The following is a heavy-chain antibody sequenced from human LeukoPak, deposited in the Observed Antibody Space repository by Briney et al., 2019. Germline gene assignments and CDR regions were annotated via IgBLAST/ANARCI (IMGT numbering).Heavy chain of an antibody. CDR3: ARDGIFAPFLGYGMDV. CDR2: INTNTGNP. Sequence: ASVKVSCKASGYTFTSYAMNWVRQAPGQGLEWMGWINTNTGNPTYAQGFTGRFVFSLDTSVSTAYLQISGLKAEDTAVYYCARDGIFAPFLGYGMDVWGQGTTVTVSS. J-gene: IGHJ6*02. V-gene: IGHV7-4-1*02. D-gene: IGHD3-3*01. CDR1: GYTFTSYA.